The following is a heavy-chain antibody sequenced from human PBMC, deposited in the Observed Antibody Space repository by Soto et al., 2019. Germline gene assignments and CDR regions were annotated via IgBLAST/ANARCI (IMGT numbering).Heavy chain of an antibody. V-gene: IGHV3-21*01. CDR3: ARHANYGSGSYFGMDV. Sequence: PGGSLRLSCAASGFTLSSYSMNWVRQAPGKGLEWDSSISSSSSYIYYADSVKGRFTISRDNAKNSLYLQMNSLRAEDTAVYYCARHANYGSGSYFGMDVWGQGTTVTVSS. D-gene: IGHD3-10*01. J-gene: IGHJ6*02. CDR2: ISSSSSYI. CDR1: GFTLSSYS.